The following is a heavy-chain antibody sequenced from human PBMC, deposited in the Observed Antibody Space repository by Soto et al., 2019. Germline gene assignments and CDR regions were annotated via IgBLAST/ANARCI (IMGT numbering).Heavy chain of an antibody. D-gene: IGHD5-12*01. J-gene: IGHJ4*02. CDR2: INPNSGGT. V-gene: IGHV1-2*02. CDR1: GYTFTGYY. Sequence: GASVKVSLKASGYTFTGYYMHWLRQAPGQGLEWMGWINPNSGGTNYAQKFQGRVTMTRDTSISTAYMELSRLRSDDTAVYYCARVPHGYTPFDYWGQGTLVTVSS. CDR3: ARVPHGYTPFDY.